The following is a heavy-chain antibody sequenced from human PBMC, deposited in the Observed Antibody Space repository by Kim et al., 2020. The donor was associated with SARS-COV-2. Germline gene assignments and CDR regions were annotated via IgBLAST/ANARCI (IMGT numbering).Heavy chain of an antibody. CDR1: GGSISSYY. J-gene: IGHJ2*01. CDR2: IYYSGST. CDR3: ARQGYRSGWNQGIDWYFDL. D-gene: IGHD6-19*01. Sequence: SETLSLTCTVSGGSISSYYWSWIRQPPGKGLEWIGYIYYSGSTNYNTSLKSRATISVDTSKNQFSLKLSSATAADTAVYYCARQGYRSGWNQGIDWYFDL. V-gene: IGHV4-59*08.